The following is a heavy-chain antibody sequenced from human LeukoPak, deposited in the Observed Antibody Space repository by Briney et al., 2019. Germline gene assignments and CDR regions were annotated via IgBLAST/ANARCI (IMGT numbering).Heavy chain of an antibody. CDR1: GFTFSSYD. V-gene: IGHV3-13*01. CDR3: ARAGVERAFDI. D-gene: IGHD2-8*01. CDR2: IGTAGDT. J-gene: IGHJ3*02. Sequence: SGGSLRLSCAASGFTFSSYDMHWVRQATGKGLEWVSAIGTAGDTYYPGSVKGRFTISRENAKNSLYLQTNSLRAGDTAVYYCARAGVERAFDIWGQGTMVTVSS.